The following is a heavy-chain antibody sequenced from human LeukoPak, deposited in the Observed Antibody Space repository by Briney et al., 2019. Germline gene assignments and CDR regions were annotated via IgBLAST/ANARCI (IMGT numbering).Heavy chain of an antibody. Sequence: SETLSLTCTVSGGSISSHYWSWIRQPPGKGLEWIGYIFSTGTTNSNPSLRSRVTISVDTSKNQFSLRLSSVTAADTAVYYCARGGKATVVTMWGQGILVTVSS. CDR3: ARGGKATVVTM. CDR1: GGSISSHY. D-gene: IGHD4-23*01. V-gene: IGHV4-59*11. J-gene: IGHJ4*02. CDR2: IFSTGTT.